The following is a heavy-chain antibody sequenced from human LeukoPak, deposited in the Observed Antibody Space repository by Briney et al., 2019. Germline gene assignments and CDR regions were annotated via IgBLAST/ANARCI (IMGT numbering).Heavy chain of an antibody. J-gene: IGHJ4*02. CDR1: GGSISSINW. D-gene: IGHD6-19*01. CDR2: IHHSGST. V-gene: IGHV4-4*02. Sequence: PSGTLSLTGAVSGGSISSINWWSWVRQPPGKGLEWIGEIHHSGSTHYNPSLKSRLTISVDKSKNQFSLKLTSVTAADTAVYYCAERGSGWYFHNWGQGTLVTVSS. CDR3: AERGSGWYFHN.